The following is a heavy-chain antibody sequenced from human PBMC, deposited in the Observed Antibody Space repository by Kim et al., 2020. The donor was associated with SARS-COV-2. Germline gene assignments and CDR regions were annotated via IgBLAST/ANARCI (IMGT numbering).Heavy chain of an antibody. Sequence: YHNPPLKRRVTISVDTSKNQFSLKLSSVTAADTAVYYCTSGGVEMATINYWGQGTLVTVSS. V-gene: IGHV4-39*01. D-gene: IGHD5-12*01. CDR3: TSGGVEMATINY. J-gene: IGHJ4*02.